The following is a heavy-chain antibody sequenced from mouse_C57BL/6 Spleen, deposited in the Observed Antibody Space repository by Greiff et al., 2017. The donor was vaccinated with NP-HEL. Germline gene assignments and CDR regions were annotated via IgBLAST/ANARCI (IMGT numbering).Heavy chain of an antibody. CDR1: GYAFSSSW. V-gene: IGHV1-82*01. D-gene: IGHD1-1*01. J-gene: IGHJ2*01. CDR2: IYPGDGDT. CDR3: ARLGYYYGSSLLFDY. Sequence: QVQLKESGPELVKPGASVKISCKASGYAFSSSWMNWVKQRPGKGLEWIGRIYPGDGDTNYNGKFKGKATLTADKSSSTAYMQLSSLTSEDSAVYFCARLGYYYGSSLLFDYWGQGTTLTVSS.